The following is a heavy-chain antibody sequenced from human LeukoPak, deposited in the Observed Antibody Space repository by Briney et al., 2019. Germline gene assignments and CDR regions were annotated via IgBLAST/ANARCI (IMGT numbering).Heavy chain of an antibody. CDR1: GYTFTSYA. D-gene: IGHD3-3*01. CDR2: INPSGGST. CDR3: AILWHETYYDFWSGYSYYGMDV. V-gene: IGHV1-46*01. J-gene: IGHJ6*02. Sequence: ASVKVSCKASGYTFTSYAMNWVRQAPGQGLEWMGIINPSGGSTSYAQKFQGRVTMTRDTSTSTVYMELSSLRSEGTAVYYCAILWHETYYDFWSGYSYYGMDVWGQGTTVTVSS.